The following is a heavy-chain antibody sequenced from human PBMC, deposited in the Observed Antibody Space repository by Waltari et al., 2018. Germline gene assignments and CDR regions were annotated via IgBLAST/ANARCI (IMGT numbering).Heavy chain of an antibody. Sequence: QVQLVESGGGVVQPGRSLRLSCAASGFTFSSYGMHWVRQAPGKGLEWVAVISYDGSNKYYADSVKGRFTISRDNSKNTLYLQMNSLRAEDTAVYYCAKDLLGYDILTGYSSFDYWGQGTLVTVSS. D-gene: IGHD3-9*01. J-gene: IGHJ4*02. V-gene: IGHV3-30*18. CDR2: ISYDGSNK. CDR3: AKDLLGYDILTGYSSFDY. CDR1: GFTFSSYG.